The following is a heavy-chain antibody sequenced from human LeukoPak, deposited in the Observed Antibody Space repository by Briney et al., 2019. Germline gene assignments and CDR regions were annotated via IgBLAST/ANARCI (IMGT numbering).Heavy chain of an antibody. J-gene: IGHJ4*02. CDR2: INHSGST. CDR1: GGSFSGYY. CDR3: ARVGAAAGTSDY. V-gene: IGHV4-34*01. Sequence: SETLSLTCAVYGGSFSGYYWSWIRQPPGKGLEWIGEINHSGSTNYNPSLKSRVTISVDTSKNQFSLKLSSVTAADTAVYYCARVGAAAGTSDYWGQGTLVTVSS. D-gene: IGHD6-13*01.